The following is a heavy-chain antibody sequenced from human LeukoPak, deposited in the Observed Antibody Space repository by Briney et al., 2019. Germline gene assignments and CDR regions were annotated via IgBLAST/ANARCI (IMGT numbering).Heavy chain of an antibody. CDR1: GFVFSNYD. Sequence: GGSLRLSCAASGFVFSNYDFSWVRQAPGRGLEWVSSISVSGIDTYYADAVKGRFTLSRDNSRDTLDLQMNSLRDEDTAVYYCTRGQQFSVYGMDVWGQGTTVTVSS. D-gene: IGHD3-10*01. J-gene: IGHJ6*02. CDR3: TRGQQFSVYGMDV. V-gene: IGHV3-23*01. CDR2: ISVSGIDT.